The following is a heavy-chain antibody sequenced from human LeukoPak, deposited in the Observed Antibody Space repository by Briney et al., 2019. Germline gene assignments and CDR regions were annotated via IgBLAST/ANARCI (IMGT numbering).Heavy chain of an antibody. V-gene: IGHV3-33*01. D-gene: IGHD3-10*01. CDR2: IWYDGSNK. CDR1: GFTFSSYG. J-gene: IGHJ4*02. CDR3: ARDSHYYYGSGSPDY. Sequence: PGRSLRLSCAASGFTFSSYGMHWVRQAPGKGLGWGAVIWYDGSNKYYADSVKGRFTISRDNSKNTLYLQMNSLRAEDTAVYYCARDSHYYYGSGSPDYWGQGTLVTVSS.